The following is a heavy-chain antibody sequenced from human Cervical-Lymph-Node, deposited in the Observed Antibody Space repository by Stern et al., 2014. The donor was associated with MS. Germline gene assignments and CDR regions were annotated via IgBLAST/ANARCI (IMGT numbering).Heavy chain of an antibody. D-gene: IGHD5-12*01. CDR2: INPKGGGT. Sequence: DPLVESGAEVKKPGASVKVSCKASGYTFTGYYMHWVRQAPGQGLEWMGWINPKGGGTNYAQKFQGRVTMTRDTSISTAYMELNRLRSDDTAVYYCAREMASGYDLPDYWGQGTLVIVSS. CDR1: GYTFTGYY. V-gene: IGHV1-2*02. CDR3: AREMASGYDLPDY. J-gene: IGHJ4*02.